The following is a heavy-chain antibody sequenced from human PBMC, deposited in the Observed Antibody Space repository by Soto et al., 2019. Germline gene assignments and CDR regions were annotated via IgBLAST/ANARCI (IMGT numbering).Heavy chain of an antibody. V-gene: IGHV3-23*01. CDR3: AKDAGGDFDY. Sequence: EVQLLESGGGWVQPGGSLRLSCAASGFTFSSYVMSWVRQAPGKGLEWVSAISGSGGSTYHADSVKGRFTISRDNSKNTLDLQMNSLRAEDTAVYYCAKDAGGDFDYWGQGTLVTVSS. D-gene: IGHD3-10*01. J-gene: IGHJ4*02. CDR1: GFTFSSYV. CDR2: ISGSGGST.